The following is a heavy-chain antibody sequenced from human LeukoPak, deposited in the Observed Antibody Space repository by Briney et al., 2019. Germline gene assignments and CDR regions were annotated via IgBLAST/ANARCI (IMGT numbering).Heavy chain of an antibody. D-gene: IGHD7-27*01. CDR1: GGSISSGGYY. CDR2: IYHSGST. V-gene: IGHV4-30-2*01. J-gene: IGHJ4*02. CDR3: ARGLTGLRYYFDY. Sequence: SETLSLTCTVSGGSISSGGYYWSWIRQPPGKGLEWIGYIYHSGSTYYNPSLKSRVTISVDTSKNQFSLKLSSVTAADTAVYYCARGLTGLRYYFDYWGQGTLVTVSS.